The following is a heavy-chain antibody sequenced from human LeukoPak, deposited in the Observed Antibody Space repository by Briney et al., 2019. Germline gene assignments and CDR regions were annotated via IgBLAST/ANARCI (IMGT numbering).Heavy chain of an antibody. CDR3: ARDLTIYSSGYVNWFDP. V-gene: IGHV1-2*02. J-gene: IGHJ5*02. CDR1: GYTFTGYY. D-gene: IGHD3-22*01. Sequence: ASVKVSCKASGYTFTGYYMHWVRQAPGQGREWMGWINPNSGGTNYAQKFQGRVTMTRDTSISTAYMELSRLRSDDTAVYYCARDLTIYSSGYVNWFDPWGQGTLVPVSS. CDR2: INPNSGGT.